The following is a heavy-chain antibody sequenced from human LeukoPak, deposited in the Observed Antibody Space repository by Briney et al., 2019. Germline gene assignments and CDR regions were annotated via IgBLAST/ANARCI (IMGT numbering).Heavy chain of an antibody. CDR2: INPNSGGT. D-gene: IGHD3-9*01. CDR1: GYTFTGYY. CDR3: AMYSDFLTGYYDDAFDI. Sequence: ASVKVSCKASGYTFTGYYMHWVRQAPGQGLEWRGWINPNSGGTNYAQKFQGRGTMTRDTSISTAYMELSRLRSDDTAEYYCAMYSDFLTGYYDDAFDIWGQGTMVTVSS. V-gene: IGHV1-2*02. J-gene: IGHJ3*02.